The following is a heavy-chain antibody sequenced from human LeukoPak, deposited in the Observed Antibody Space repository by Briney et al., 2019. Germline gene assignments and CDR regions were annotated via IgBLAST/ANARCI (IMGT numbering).Heavy chain of an antibody. Sequence: PGSSLRLSCAASGFTFSIYGMHWVRQAPGKGLEWVAVIWNDGSNKYYADSVKGRFTISRDNSKNTLYLQMNSLRAEDTAVYSCARASGPFDYWGQGTLVTVSS. CDR1: GFTFSIYG. CDR2: IWNDGSNK. J-gene: IGHJ4*02. D-gene: IGHD3-10*01. V-gene: IGHV3-33*01. CDR3: ARASGPFDY.